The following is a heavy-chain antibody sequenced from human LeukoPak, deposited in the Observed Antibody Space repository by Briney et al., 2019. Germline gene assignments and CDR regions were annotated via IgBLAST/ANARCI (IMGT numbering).Heavy chain of an antibody. CDR3: ARHLPLRYFDWLPHFDY. Sequence: SETLSLTCAVYGGSFSGYYWSWIRQPPGKGLEWIGEINHSGSTNYNSSLKSRVTISVDTSKNQFSLKLSSVTAADTAVYYCARHLPLRYFDWLPHFDYWGQGTLVTVSS. CDR1: GGSFSGYY. J-gene: IGHJ4*02. D-gene: IGHD3-9*01. CDR2: INHSGST. V-gene: IGHV4-34*01.